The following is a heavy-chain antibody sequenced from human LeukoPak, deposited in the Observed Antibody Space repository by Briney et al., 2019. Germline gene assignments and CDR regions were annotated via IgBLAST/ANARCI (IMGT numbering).Heavy chain of an antibody. V-gene: IGHV3-74*01. J-gene: IGHJ5*02. D-gene: IGHD6-19*01. Sequence: GGSLRLSCVASGFTFRDYWMNWIRQAPGKGLGWVSRINIDGRRRDYADSVKGRFTISRDNAKNTVYQQMHSLRAEDTALYYCATVAGHLWGQGTLATVSS. CDR1: GFTFRDYW. CDR3: ATVAGHL. CDR2: INIDGRRR.